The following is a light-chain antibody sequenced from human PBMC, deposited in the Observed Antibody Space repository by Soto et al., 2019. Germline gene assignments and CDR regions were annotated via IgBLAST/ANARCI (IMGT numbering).Light chain of an antibody. CDR3: QLYGSTPLT. CDR1: LTVSSTY. CDR2: ATS. V-gene: IGKV3-20*01. Sequence: EIVLTQSPVTLSLSPGESATPSCRASLTVSSTYITWYQQRPGQPPRLLIYATSTRSTDVPDRFSGSGSGTDFTLTISGLEPEDFGMYYCQLYGSTPLTFGGGTKVDIK. J-gene: IGKJ4*01.